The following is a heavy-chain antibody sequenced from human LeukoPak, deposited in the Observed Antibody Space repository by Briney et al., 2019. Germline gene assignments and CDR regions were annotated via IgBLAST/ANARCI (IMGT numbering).Heavy chain of an antibody. D-gene: IGHD6-13*01. CDR3: AKDRSSWYGAFDI. V-gene: IGHV3-9*01. J-gene: IGHJ3*02. Sequence: HPGGSLRLSCAASGFTFDDYAMHWVRQAPGKGLEWVSSISWNSGSIVYADSVKGRFTISRDNAKNSLYLQMNSLRDEDTALYYCAKDRSSWYGAFDIWGQGTMVTVSS. CDR2: ISWNSGSI. CDR1: GFTFDDYA.